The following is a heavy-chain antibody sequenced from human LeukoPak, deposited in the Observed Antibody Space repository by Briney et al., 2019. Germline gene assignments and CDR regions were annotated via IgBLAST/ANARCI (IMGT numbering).Heavy chain of an antibody. V-gene: IGHV3-74*01. CDR1: GFTFSSYW. CDR2: INTDGSTT. D-gene: IGHD3/OR15-3a*01. J-gene: IGHJ4*02. Sequence: LGGSLRLSCAASGFTFSSYWMHWVRQAPGKGLVWVSRINTDGSTTIYADSVKGRFTISRDEAKNSVYLQMDSLRDEDTAVYYCARGRDWGLDYWGQGTVVTVSS. CDR3: ARGRDWGLDY.